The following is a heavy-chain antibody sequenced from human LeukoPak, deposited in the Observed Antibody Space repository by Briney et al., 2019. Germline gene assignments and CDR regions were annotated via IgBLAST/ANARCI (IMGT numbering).Heavy chain of an antibody. D-gene: IGHD2-2*01. J-gene: IGHJ4*02. Sequence: WASVKVSCKASGYAFTTFGIMWVRQAPGQGLEWMGWISTSKTYTRYAQKVQGRATLTTDPSTSTAYLELTSLTSDDTAVYFCARASDTSWPFDFWGQGTKVTVSS. V-gene: IGHV1-18*01. CDR3: ARASDTSWPFDF. CDR1: GYAFTTFG. CDR2: ISTSKTYT.